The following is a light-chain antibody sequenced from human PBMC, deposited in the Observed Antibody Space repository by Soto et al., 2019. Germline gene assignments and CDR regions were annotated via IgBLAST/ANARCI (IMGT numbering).Light chain of an antibody. Sequence: QSVLTQPASVSGSPGQSITISCTGTSSDVGPYNLVSWYQHHPGKVPQLIIYETTTRPSGVSNRFSGSKSGNTASLTLSGLQAEDEAHCPCFSYTGDYTLMFAGGTK. CDR2: ETT. CDR3: FSYTGDYTLM. V-gene: IGLV2-23*01. J-gene: IGLJ3*02. CDR1: SSDVGPYNL.